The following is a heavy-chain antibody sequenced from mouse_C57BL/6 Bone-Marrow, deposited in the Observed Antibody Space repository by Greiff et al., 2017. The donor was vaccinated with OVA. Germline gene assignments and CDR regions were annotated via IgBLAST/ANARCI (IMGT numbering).Heavy chain of an antibody. V-gene: IGHV1-26*01. D-gene: IGHD1-1*01. Sequence: VQLQQSGPELVKPGASVKISCKASGYTFTDYYMNWVKQSHGKSLEWIGDINPNNGGTSYNQKFKGKATLTVDKSSSTAYMELRSLTSEASAVYYCASGYYGSSFYFDYWGQGTTLTVSS. J-gene: IGHJ2*01. CDR3: ASGYYGSSFYFDY. CDR2: INPNNGGT. CDR1: GYTFTDYY.